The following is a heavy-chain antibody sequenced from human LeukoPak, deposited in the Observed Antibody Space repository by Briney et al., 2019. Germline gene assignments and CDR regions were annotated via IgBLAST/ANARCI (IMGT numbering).Heavy chain of an antibody. CDR2: ISSSGSAI. D-gene: IGHD3-10*01. J-gene: IGHJ4*02. Sequence: GGSLRLSCAASGFTFSNYEMNWVRQAPGKGLEWVSYISSSGSAIYYADSVKGRFTISRDNAKNSLYLQMNSLRVEDTAVYSCARGDPFMAYWGQGTLVTVSS. V-gene: IGHV3-48*03. CDR1: GFTFSNYE. CDR3: ARGDPFMAY.